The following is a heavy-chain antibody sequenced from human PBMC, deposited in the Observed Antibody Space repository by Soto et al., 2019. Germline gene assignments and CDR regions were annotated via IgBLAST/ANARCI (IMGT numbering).Heavy chain of an antibody. J-gene: IGHJ4*02. CDR1: GFTFDDYA. V-gene: IGHV3-9*01. CDR2: ISWNSGSI. D-gene: IGHD6-13*01. Sequence: GGSLRLSCAASGFTFDDYAMHWVRQAPGKGLEWVSGISWNSGSIGYADSVKGRFTISRDNAKNSLYLQMNSLRAEDTALYYCAKGDFGGSSWYGSAAFDYWGQGTLVTVSS. CDR3: AKGDFGGSSWYGSAAFDY.